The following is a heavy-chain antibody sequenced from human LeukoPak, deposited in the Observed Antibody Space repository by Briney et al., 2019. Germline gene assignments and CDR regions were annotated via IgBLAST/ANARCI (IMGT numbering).Heavy chain of an antibody. CDR1: GFTFSSYG. CDR2: IYSGGST. V-gene: IGHV3-53*01. Sequence: GGTLRLSCAASGFTFSSYGMSWVRQAPGKGLESVSVIYSGGSTYYADSVRGRFTISRDNSKNTLYLQMNSLRVEDTAVYYCARVGGHWGQGTLVTVSS. CDR3: ARVGGH. D-gene: IGHD3-10*01. J-gene: IGHJ4*02.